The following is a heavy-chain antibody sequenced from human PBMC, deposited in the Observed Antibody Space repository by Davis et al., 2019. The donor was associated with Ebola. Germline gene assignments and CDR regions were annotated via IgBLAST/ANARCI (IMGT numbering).Heavy chain of an antibody. CDR2: IYYSGST. D-gene: IGHD2-8*01. Sequence: SETLSLTCAVSGGSISSGGYYWSWIRQPPGKGLEWIGYIYYSGSTNYNPSLKSRVTISVDTSKNQFSLKLSSVTAADTAVYYCARSSRSYCTNGVCYPYYFDYWGQGTLVTVSS. CDR1: GGSISSGGYY. V-gene: IGHV4-61*08. J-gene: IGHJ4*02. CDR3: ARSSRSYCTNGVCYPYYFDY.